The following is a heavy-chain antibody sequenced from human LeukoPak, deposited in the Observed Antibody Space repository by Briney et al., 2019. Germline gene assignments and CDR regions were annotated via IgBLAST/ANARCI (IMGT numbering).Heavy chain of an antibody. CDR3: ARVGVQLWLYYYYYMDV. D-gene: IGHD5-18*01. Sequence: SETLSLTCTVSGYPISSGYYWGWIRQPPGKGLEWIGEINHSGSTNYNPSLKSRVTISVDTSKNQFSLKLSSVTAADTAVYYCARVGVQLWLYYYYYMDVWGKGTTVTVSS. J-gene: IGHJ6*03. V-gene: IGHV4-38-2*02. CDR2: INHSGST. CDR1: GYPISSGYY.